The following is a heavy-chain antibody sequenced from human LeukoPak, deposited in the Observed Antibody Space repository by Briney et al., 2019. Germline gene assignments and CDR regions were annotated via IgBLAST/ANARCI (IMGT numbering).Heavy chain of an antibody. CDR2: IRSSGGII. Sequence: GGSLRLSCSASGFTFSGYEMNCLRQAPGKGREGVSYIRSSGGIIYYADSVEGRFTISRDNAKPSLSLQMNSLSAEDTDVYYCAREGRYCSTTSCTLAAFDYWGQGTLVTVSS. V-gene: IGHV3-48*03. D-gene: IGHD2-2*01. CDR3: AREGRYCSTTSCTLAAFDY. J-gene: IGHJ4*02. CDR1: GFTFSGYE.